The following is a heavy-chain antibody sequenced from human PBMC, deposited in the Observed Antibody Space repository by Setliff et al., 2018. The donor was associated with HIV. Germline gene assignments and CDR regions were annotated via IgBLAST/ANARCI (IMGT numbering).Heavy chain of an antibody. V-gene: IGHV4-39*02. CDR1: GGSTDSGSYY. CDR2: MYYTVST. Sequence: PSETLSLTCTVSGGSTDSGSYYWAWIRQPPGKGLEWIGSMYYTVSTYYNPSLKSRVTISRDTSKNQFSLKLSSVTAAYTAVYYCAREDYYYYGMDVWGQGTTVTVSS. CDR3: AREDYYYYGMDV. J-gene: IGHJ6*02.